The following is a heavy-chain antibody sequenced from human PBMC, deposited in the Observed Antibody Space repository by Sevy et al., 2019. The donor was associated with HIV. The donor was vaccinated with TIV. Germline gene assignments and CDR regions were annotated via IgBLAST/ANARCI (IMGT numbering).Heavy chain of an antibody. V-gene: IGHV3-43*01. Sequence: GGSLRLSCSASGFTFDDYTMHWVRQAPGKGLKWVSLMSWDGGSTYYADSVKGRFTISRDNSKNSLYLQMYSLKIEDTALYYCAKDRGFDYGMDVWGQGTTVTVSS. D-gene: IGHD3-3*01. CDR2: MSWDGGST. CDR3: AKDRGFDYGMDV. J-gene: IGHJ6*02. CDR1: GFTFDDYT.